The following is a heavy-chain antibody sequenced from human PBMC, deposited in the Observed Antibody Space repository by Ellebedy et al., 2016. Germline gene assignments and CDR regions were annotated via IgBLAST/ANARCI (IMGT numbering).Heavy chain of an antibody. J-gene: IGHJ4*02. CDR1: GFTLSDYS. D-gene: IGHD2-2*01. V-gene: IGHV3-23*01. Sequence: GGSLRLSXAASGFTLSDYSMNWVRQAPGKGLEWVATISANGNKRDLADSVQGRFTISRDNFRNTLHLQMNNLRGEDTAVYYCRQGHYADYWGQGTLVTVSS. CDR3: RQGHYADY. CDR2: ISANGNKR.